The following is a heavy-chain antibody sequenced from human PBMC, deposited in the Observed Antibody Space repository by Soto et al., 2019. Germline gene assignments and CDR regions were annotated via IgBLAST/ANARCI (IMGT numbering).Heavy chain of an antibody. V-gene: IGHV3-48*01. CDR3: ARGGKYGLHYYYMDV. CDR2: ISSSSSTI. CDR1: GFTFSSYS. J-gene: IGHJ6*03. Sequence: GGSLRLSCAASGFTFSSYSMNWVRQAPGKGLEWVSYISSSSSTIYYADSVKGRFTISRDNAKNSLYLQMNSLRAEDTAVYYSARGGKYGLHYYYMDVWGKGTTVTVSS. D-gene: IGHD3-16*01.